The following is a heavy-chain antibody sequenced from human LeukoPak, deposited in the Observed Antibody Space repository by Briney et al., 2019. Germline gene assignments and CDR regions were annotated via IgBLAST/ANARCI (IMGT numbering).Heavy chain of an antibody. J-gene: IGHJ6*03. CDR1: GGSFSGYY. CDR2: INHSGST. Sequence: SETLSLTCAVYGGSFSGYYWTWIRQPPGKGLEWIGEINHSGSTNYNPSLKSRVTISVDTSKNQFSLKLSSVTAADTAVYYCARVRRVRITIFVYNLKEDYYMDVWGKGTTVTISS. CDR3: ARVRRVRITIFVYNLKEDYYMDV. D-gene: IGHD3-3*01. V-gene: IGHV4-34*01.